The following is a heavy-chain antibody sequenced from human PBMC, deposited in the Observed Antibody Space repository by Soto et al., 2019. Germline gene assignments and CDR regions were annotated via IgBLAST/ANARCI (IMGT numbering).Heavy chain of an antibody. CDR2: IYSGGST. Sequence: EVQLVESGGGLIQPGGSLRLSCAASGFTVSSNYMSWVRQAPGKGLEWVSVIYSGGSTYYADSVKGRFTISRDNSKNTLYLQMNSLRAEDTAVYYCARARGMYGGNSDFDYWGQGTLVTVSS. D-gene: IGHD2-21*02. CDR1: GFTVSSNY. V-gene: IGHV3-53*01. CDR3: ARARGMYGGNSDFDY. J-gene: IGHJ4*02.